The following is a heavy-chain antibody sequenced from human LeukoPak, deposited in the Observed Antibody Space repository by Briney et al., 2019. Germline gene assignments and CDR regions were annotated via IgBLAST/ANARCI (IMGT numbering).Heavy chain of an antibody. CDR3: ARAAYSGSYHSDY. J-gene: IGHJ4*02. V-gene: IGHV4-61*01. Sequence: PSETPSLTCTVSGGSVNSGSYYWNWIRQPPGKGLEWIGYIYYSGGTNYNPSLKSRVTISVDTSKNQFSLKLSSVTAADTAVYYCARAAYSGSYHSDYWGQGTLVTVSS. CDR1: GGSVNSGSYY. D-gene: IGHD1-26*01. CDR2: IYYSGGT.